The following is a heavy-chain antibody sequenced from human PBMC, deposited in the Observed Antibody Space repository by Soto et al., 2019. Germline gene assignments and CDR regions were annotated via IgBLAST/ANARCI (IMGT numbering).Heavy chain of an antibody. Sequence: SETLSLTCAVYGGSFSGYYWSWIRQPPGKGLEWIGEINHSGSTNYNPSLKSRVTISVDRSKNQFSLKLSSVTAADTAVYYCARGQAVAVYYFDYWGQGTLVTVSS. CDR3: ARGQAVAVYYFDY. D-gene: IGHD6-19*01. V-gene: IGHV4-34*01. CDR1: GGSFSGYY. J-gene: IGHJ4*02. CDR2: INHSGST.